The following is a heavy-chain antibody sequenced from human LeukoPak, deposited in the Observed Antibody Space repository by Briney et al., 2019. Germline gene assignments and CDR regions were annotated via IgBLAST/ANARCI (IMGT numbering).Heavy chain of an antibody. CDR1: GFTFSGSA. CDR2: IRSKANSYAT. J-gene: IGHJ4*02. CDR3: TRHSMDYYDSSGYN. D-gene: IGHD3-22*01. Sequence: GGPLRLSCAAPGFTFSGSAMHWVRQASGKGLEWVGRIRSKANSYATAYAASVKGRFTISRDDSKNTAYLQMNSLKTEDTAVYYCTRHSMDYYDSSGYNWGQGTLVTVSS. V-gene: IGHV3-73*01.